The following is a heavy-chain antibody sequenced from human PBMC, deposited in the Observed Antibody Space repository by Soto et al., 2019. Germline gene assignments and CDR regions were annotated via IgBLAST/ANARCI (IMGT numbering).Heavy chain of an antibody. CDR3: AGFRGDGYYNF. V-gene: IGHV3-11*01. Sequence: QVQLVESGGGLVKPGGSLRLSCAASGFTLSDYYMTWIRQAPGKGLEWVSDISISGTTIHYADSVRGRFTISRDNAKNPLWIQMNNLRAEDTAVYYCAGFRGDGYYNFWGQGTLVTVSS. D-gene: IGHD3-9*01. J-gene: IGHJ4*02. CDR1: GFTLSDYY. CDR2: ISISGTTI.